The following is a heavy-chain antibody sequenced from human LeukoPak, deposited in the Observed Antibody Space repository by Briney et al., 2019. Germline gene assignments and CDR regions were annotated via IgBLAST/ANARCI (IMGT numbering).Heavy chain of an antibody. J-gene: IGHJ3*02. Sequence: GRSLRLSCAASGFTFSSYAMHWVRQAPGKGLEWVAVISYDGSNKYYADSVKGRFTISRDNSKNTLYLQMNSLRAEDTAVYYCAKGNAPIAVAGLGMAFDIWGQGTMVTVSS. V-gene: IGHV3-30-3*01. CDR1: GFTFSSYA. D-gene: IGHD6-19*01. CDR2: ISYDGSNK. CDR3: AKGNAPIAVAGLGMAFDI.